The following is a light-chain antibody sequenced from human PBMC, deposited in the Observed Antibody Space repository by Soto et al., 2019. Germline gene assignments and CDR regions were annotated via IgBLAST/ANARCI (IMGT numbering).Light chain of an antibody. J-gene: IGLJ2*01. CDR2: DVS. V-gene: IGLV2-11*01. Sequence: HSALTQPRSVSGSPGQSVTISCTGTSSDVRGYNYVSWYQQHPGKAPKLMIYDVSKRPSGVPDRFSGSKSGNTASLTISGLQAEDEADYYCCSYAGSYTPHVVFGGGTKLTVL. CDR1: SSDVRGYNY. CDR3: CSYAGSYTPHVV.